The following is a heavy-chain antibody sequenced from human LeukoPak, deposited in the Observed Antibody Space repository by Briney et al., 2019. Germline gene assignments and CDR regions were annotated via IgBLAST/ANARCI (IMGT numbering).Heavy chain of an antibody. J-gene: IGHJ4*02. D-gene: IGHD5-24*01. CDR2: INHSGST. CDR3: ARGKRGYKYFDY. V-gene: IGHV4-34*01. Sequence: SETLSLTCAVYGGSLSGYYWTWIRQPPGKGLEWIGEINHSGSTKYNPSLKSRVTTSVDTSKNQFSLKLSSVTAADTAVYYCARGKRGYKYFDYWGQGTLVTVSS. CDR1: GGSLSGYY.